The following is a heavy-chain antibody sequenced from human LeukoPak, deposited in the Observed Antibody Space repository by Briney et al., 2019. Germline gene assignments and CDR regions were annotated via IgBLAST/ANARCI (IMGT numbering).Heavy chain of an antibody. D-gene: IGHD3-9*01. J-gene: IGHJ4*02. CDR2: ISGGST. V-gene: IGHV3-23*01. CDR1: GLTFSNYD. CDR3: AKVHDHWLASD. Sequence: GGSLRLSCAASGLTFSNYDMSWVRQAPGKGLEWVSSISGGSTYYADSVKGRFTISRDNSKNTLYLQMNSLRAEDTAVYYCAKVHDHWLASDWGQGTLVTVSS.